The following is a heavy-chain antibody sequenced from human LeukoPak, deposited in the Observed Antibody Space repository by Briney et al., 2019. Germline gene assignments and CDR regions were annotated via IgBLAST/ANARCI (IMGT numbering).Heavy chain of an antibody. V-gene: IGHV3-30*18. D-gene: IGHD3-22*01. CDR1: GFTFSSYG. J-gene: IGHJ4*02. Sequence: PGGSLRLSCAASGFTFSSYGMHWVRQAPGKGLEWVAVIPYDGSNKYYADSVKGRFTISRDNSKNTLYLQMNSLRAEDTAVYYCAKSDYYDSSGLIDYWGQGTLVTVSS. CDR2: IPYDGSNK. CDR3: AKSDYYDSSGLIDY.